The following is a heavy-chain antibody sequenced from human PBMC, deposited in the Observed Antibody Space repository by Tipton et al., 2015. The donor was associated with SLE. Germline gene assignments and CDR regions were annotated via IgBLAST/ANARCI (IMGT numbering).Heavy chain of an antibody. CDR2: INHGGGT. Sequence: TLSLTCAVHGGSVSGYFWSWIRQSPGKGLEWLGEINHGGGTNYNPSLKSRLTILIDTSKNHFSLNLNSVTAADTAVYYYARAPYCGADCHPDGFDIWGQGTMVTVSS. J-gene: IGHJ3*02. CDR3: ARAPYCGADCHPDGFDI. D-gene: IGHD2-21*02. V-gene: IGHV4-34*01. CDR1: GGSVSGYF.